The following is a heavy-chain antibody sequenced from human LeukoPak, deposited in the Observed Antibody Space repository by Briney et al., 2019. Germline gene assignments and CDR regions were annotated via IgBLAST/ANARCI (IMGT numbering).Heavy chain of an antibody. CDR3: ARGGITTIRYDD. CDR1: GFTFTTYS. J-gene: IGHJ4*02. D-gene: IGHD3-10*01. Sequence: GESLRLSCAASGFTFTTYSMNWVRQAPGKGLEWVSSISPDSGYIYYADSVKGRFTISRDNAKNSLYLQMNSLRAEDTAVYYCARGGITTIRYDDWGQGTLVTVSS. V-gene: IGHV3-21*01. CDR2: ISPDSGYI.